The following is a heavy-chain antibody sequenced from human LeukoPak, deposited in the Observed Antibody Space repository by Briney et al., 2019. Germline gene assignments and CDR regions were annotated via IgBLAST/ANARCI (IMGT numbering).Heavy chain of an antibody. Sequence: SETLSLTCTVSGGSISSYYWSWIRQPPGKGLEWIGYIYYSGSTNYNPSLKSRVTISVDTSKIQFSLKLSSVTAVDTAVYYCARGYHDFSGYWLSYFDYWGQGTLVTVSS. J-gene: IGHJ4*02. D-gene: IGHD3-22*01. CDR3: ARGYHDFSGYWLSYFDY. CDR1: GGSISSYY. V-gene: IGHV4-59*01. CDR2: IYYSGST.